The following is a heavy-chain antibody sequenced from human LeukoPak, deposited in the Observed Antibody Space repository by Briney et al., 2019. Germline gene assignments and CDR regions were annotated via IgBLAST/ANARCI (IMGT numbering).Heavy chain of an antibody. CDR3: AKGSFYCNGNSCPQYYYYMDV. J-gene: IGHJ6*03. CDR1: GHTFRRHG. D-gene: IGHD2-2*01. V-gene: IGHV3-30*02. CDR2: IRYDGCNK. Sequence: GGSQRLSCAASGHTFRRHGIHWVRHAPGKGRVWVAFIRYDGCNKYYADSVKGRFTISRDDSKNTLYLQMNSLRAEDTAVYYCAKGSFYCNGNSCPQYYYYMDVWGKGTTVTVSS.